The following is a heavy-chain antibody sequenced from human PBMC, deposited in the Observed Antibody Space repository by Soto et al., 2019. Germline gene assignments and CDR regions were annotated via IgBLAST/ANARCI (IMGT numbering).Heavy chain of an antibody. CDR1: GYTLTIYA. CDR2: INAGNGNT. D-gene: IGHD3-9*01. Sequence: VSVKVACTASGYTLTIYAMHWVRQAPGQRLEWMGWINAGNGNTKYSQKFQGRVTITRDTSASTAYMELSSLRSEDTAVYYCARGRVDWLDYWGQGTLVTVSS. J-gene: IGHJ4*02. V-gene: IGHV1-3*01. CDR3: ARGRVDWLDY.